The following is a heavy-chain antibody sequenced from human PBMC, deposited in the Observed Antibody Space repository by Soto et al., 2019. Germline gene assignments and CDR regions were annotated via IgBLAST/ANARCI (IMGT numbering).Heavy chain of an antibody. D-gene: IGHD3-16*02. CDR3: ARERDYDYVWGSYRPLDY. J-gene: IGHJ4*02. Sequence: ASETLSLTCTVSGGSISSGDYYWSWIRQPPGKGLEWIGYIYYSGSTYYNPSLKSRVTISVDTSKNQFPLKLSSVTAADTAVYYCARERDYDYVWGSYRPLDYWGQGTLVTVSS. CDR1: GGSISSGDYY. V-gene: IGHV4-30-4*01. CDR2: IYYSGST.